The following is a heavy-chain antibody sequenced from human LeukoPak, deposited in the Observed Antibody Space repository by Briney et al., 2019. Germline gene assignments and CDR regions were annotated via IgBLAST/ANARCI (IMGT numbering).Heavy chain of an antibody. J-gene: IGHJ6*01. Sequence: SVQDSRQASLGTYRRYAISWVRPAPGQGGECMGRIIFILGIANDAQKFQGRVTITADTSTSTAYMELSSLRSEDTAVYYCVRLSPIAVSSYYYYGIDVWGQGTTVTVSS. CDR1: LGTYRRYA. CDR2: IIFILGIA. D-gene: IGHD4-17*01. V-gene: IGHV1-69*10. CDR3: VRLSPIAVSSYYYYGIDV.